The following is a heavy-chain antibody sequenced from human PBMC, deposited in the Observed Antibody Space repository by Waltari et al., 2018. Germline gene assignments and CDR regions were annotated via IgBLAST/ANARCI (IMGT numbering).Heavy chain of an antibody. CDR1: GCSISSSRYY. D-gene: IGHD3-22*01. J-gene: IGHJ4*02. CDR2: SYYSGST. CDR3: ARDSHLTSGYYYEFLDERYYFDY. V-gene: IGHV4-39*07. Sequence: QLQLQESGPGLVKPSATLSLTCTVSGCSISSSRYYWGWIRQPPGQGLARVGSSYYSGSTYYNPSLKSRVTISVDTSKNQFSLKLSSVTAADTAVYYCARDSHLTSGYYYEFLDERYYFDYWGQGTLVTVSS.